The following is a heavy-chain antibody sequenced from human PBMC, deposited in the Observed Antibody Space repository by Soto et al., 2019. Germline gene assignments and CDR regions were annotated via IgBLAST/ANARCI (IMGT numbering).Heavy chain of an antibody. CDR2: IYYTGTT. CDR3: ARLGGYYHSLDT. Sequence: PSETLSLTCAVSGGSISSGGYYWSWIRQHPGKGLEWIGYIYYTGTTSYNPSLKSRVTISIDGSKNQISLKLSSVTAGDTAFYYCARLGGYYHSLDTWGQGTLVTVSS. CDR1: GGSISSGGYY. V-gene: IGHV4-31*11. D-gene: IGHD3-22*01. J-gene: IGHJ5*02.